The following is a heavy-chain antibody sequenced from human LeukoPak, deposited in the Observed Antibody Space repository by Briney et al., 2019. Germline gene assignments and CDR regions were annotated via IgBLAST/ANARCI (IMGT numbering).Heavy chain of an antibody. V-gene: IGHV3-7*01. CDR2: IKQDGSEK. CDR3: ARHARYSYGYYFDY. J-gene: IGHJ4*02. D-gene: IGHD5-18*01. CDR1: GFTFSNAW. Sequence: GGSLRLSCAASGFTFSNAWMSWVRQAPGKGLEWVANIKQDGSEKYYVDSVKGRFTISRDNAKNSLYLQMNSLRAEDTAVYYCARHARYSYGYYFDYWGQGTLVTVSS.